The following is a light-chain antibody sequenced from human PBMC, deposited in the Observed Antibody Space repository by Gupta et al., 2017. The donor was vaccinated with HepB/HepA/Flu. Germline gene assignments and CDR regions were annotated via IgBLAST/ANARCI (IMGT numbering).Light chain of an antibody. V-gene: IGKV3-20*01. J-gene: IGKJ4*01. CDR1: QSVRSTY. Sequence: EIVLTQSPGTLSLSPGERATLSCRASQSVRSTYLAWYQQKPGQAPRLLIYGASSRATGIPDRFSGSGSGTDFILTISRLEPEEFAVYYCQQEGSSPLTFGGGTKVEIK. CDR3: QQEGSSPLT. CDR2: GAS.